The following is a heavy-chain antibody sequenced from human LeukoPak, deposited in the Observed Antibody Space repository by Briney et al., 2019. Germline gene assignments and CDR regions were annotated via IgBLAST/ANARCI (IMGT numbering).Heavy chain of an antibody. V-gene: IGHV4-30-2*01. CDR2: IYHSGST. D-gene: IGHD6-13*01. CDR3: ARLVAATGNFDY. CDR1: GGSISSGGYS. J-gene: IGHJ4*02. Sequence: IPSGTLSLTCAVSGGSISSGGYSWSWIRQPPGKGLEWIGYIYHSGSTYYNPSLKSRVTISVDRSKNQFSLKLSSVTAADTAVYYCARLVAATGNFDYWGQGTLVTVSS.